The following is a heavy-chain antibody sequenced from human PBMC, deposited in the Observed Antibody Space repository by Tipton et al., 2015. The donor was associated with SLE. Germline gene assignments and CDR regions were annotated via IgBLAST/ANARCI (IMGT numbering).Heavy chain of an antibody. V-gene: IGHV4-59*01. CDR2: IYYSGST. Sequence: TLSLTCTVSGGSISSYYWSWMRQPPGKGLEWIGYIYYSGSTNYNPSLRSRVTISVDTSKNQFSLKLSSVTAADTAVSYCARERVVVPAALIYYYYMDVWGKGTTVTVSS. CDR3: ARERVVVPAALIYYYYMDV. J-gene: IGHJ6*03. CDR1: GGSISSYY. D-gene: IGHD2-2*01.